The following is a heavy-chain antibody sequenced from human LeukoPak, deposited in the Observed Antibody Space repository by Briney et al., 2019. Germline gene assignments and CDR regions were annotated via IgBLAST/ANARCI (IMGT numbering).Heavy chain of an antibody. CDR1: GYTFTGYY. D-gene: IGHD2-15*01. V-gene: IGHV1-2*04. Sequence: GASVKVSCKASGYTFTGYYMHWVRQAPGHGLEWMGWINPNSGGTNYAQKFQGWVTMTRDTSISTAYMELSRLRSDDTAVYYCARSNCSGGSCYPSYYYYYGMDVWGQGTTVTVSS. J-gene: IGHJ6*02. CDR2: INPNSGGT. CDR3: ARSNCSGGSCYPSYYYYYGMDV.